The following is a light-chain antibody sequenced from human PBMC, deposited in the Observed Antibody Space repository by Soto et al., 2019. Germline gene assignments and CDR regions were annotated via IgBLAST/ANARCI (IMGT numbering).Light chain of an antibody. CDR2: EVS. V-gene: IGLV2-14*01. J-gene: IGLJ3*02. Sequence: QSALTQPASVSGSPGQSITISCTGTSSDVGGYNYVSWYQQHPGKAPKLMIYEVSNRPSGVSNRFSGSKSGNTASLTISGLQAEDKADYYCCSYTSSNTWVFGGGTKVTVL. CDR1: SSDVGGYNY. CDR3: CSYTSSNTWV.